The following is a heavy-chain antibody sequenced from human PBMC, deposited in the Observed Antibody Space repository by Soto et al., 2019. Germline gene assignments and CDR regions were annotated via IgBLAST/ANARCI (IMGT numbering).Heavy chain of an antibody. CDR1: GGSINSRSYY. J-gene: IGHJ4*02. CDR3: AKQRTSVVTQAYFDD. CDR2: IYYSGST. D-gene: IGHD2-21*02. V-gene: IGHV4-39*01. Sequence: SETLSLTCTVSGGSINSRSYYWGWIRQSPGKGLEWIGSIYYSGSTYYNPSLKSRVAMSVDTSKNQFSLKLRSVSAADTAVYYCAKQRTSVVTQAYFDDWGQGSLVTVSS.